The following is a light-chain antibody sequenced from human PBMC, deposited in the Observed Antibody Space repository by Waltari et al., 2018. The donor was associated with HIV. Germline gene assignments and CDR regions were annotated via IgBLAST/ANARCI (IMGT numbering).Light chain of an antibody. V-gene: IGKV3-15*01. CDR3: QQYNNWPPYT. CDR1: QRVGTN. J-gene: IGKJ2*01. Sequence: IVMTQSPATLSVSPGERATLSCRASQRVGTNVAWYQQKAGQAPRLLIYGASTRATGVPARFSGSGSGTEFTLTISSLQSEDFAVYYCQQYNNWPPYTFGQGTNLEIK. CDR2: GAS.